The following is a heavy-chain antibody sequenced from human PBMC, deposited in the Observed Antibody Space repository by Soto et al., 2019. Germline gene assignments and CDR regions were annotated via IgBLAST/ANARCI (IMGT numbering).Heavy chain of an antibody. Sequence: QVQLVQSGAEVKKPGSSVKVSCKASGGTFSSYAINWVRQAPGQGLEWMGEIIPIFGTANYAQKFQGRVTITADESTSTAYMELSSLRSEDAAVYYCASYHRTPDCSGWYRGDWFDPWGQGTLVTVSS. J-gene: IGHJ5*02. D-gene: IGHD6-19*01. V-gene: IGHV1-69*01. CDR1: GGTFSSYA. CDR2: IIPIFGTA. CDR3: ASYHRTPDCSGWYRGDWFDP.